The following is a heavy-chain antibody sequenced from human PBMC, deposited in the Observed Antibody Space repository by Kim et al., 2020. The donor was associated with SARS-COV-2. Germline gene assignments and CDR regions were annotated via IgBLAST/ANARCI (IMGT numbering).Heavy chain of an antibody. D-gene: IGHD3-3*01. CDR3: AKDGPRDFWSGYTPVGPDY. Sequence: GRYNISRDNSKNTLYMQMNSLRAEDTAVYYCAKDGPRDFWSGYTPVGPDYWGQGTLVTVSS. V-gene: IGHV3-23*01. J-gene: IGHJ4*02.